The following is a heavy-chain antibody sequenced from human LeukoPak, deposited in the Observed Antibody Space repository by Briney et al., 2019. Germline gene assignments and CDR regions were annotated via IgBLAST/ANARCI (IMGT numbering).Heavy chain of an antibody. Sequence: GASVKVSCKASGYTFTGYYMHWVRQAPGQGLEWMGWINPNSGGTNYAQKFQGRVTMTSDTSISTAYMELSRLRSDDTAVYYCARNQQLATVHYYYYYMDVWGKGTTVTVSS. D-gene: IGHD6-6*01. CDR3: ARNQQLATVHYYYYYMDV. CDR1: GYTFTGYY. J-gene: IGHJ6*03. V-gene: IGHV1-2*02. CDR2: INPNSGGT.